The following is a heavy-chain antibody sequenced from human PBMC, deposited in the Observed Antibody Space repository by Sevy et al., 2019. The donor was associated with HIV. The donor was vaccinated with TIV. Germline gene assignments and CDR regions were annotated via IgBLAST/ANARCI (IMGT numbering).Heavy chain of an antibody. Sequence: GGSLRLSCAASGFTFDDYGMSWVRQAPGKGLEWVSYISSSGSTIYYADSVKGRFTISRDNAKNSLYLQMNSLRAEDTAVYYCARMMQGYGMDVWGQGTTVTVSS. D-gene: IGHD3-16*01. J-gene: IGHJ6*02. CDR1: GFTFDDYG. CDR3: ARMMQGYGMDV. CDR2: ISSSGSTI. V-gene: IGHV3-11*01.